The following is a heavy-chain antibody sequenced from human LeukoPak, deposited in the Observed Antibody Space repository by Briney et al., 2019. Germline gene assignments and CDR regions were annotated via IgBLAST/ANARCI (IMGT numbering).Heavy chain of an antibody. J-gene: IGHJ4*02. V-gene: IGHV1-8*02. CDR1: GYTFTSYD. CDR3: TSELRWQPH. D-gene: IGHD4-23*01. Sequence: VASVKVSCKASGYTFTSYDINWVRQATGQGLEWMGWMNPNSGNTGYAQRFQGRIIMTSDTSISTAYLELSSLRSEDTAVYYCTSELRWQPHWGQGTLVTVSS. CDR2: MNPNSGNT.